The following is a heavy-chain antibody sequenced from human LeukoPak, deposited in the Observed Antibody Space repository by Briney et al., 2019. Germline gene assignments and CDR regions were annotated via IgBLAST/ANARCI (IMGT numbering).Heavy chain of an antibody. J-gene: IGHJ4*02. Sequence: ASVKVSCKASGYTFINHDIDWVRQAAGQGLEWMGWMNANTGNTGYAQKFQGRVTFTRDTSISTAYMELSSLRSDDTAVYYCARDGGGSIRIQPRPFDYWGQGTLVTVSS. V-gene: IGHV1-8*03. CDR2: MNANTGNT. CDR3: ARDGGGSIRIQPRPFDY. CDR1: GYTFINHD. D-gene: IGHD2-15*01.